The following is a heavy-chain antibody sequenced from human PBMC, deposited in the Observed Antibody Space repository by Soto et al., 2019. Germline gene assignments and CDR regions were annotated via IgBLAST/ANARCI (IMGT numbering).Heavy chain of an antibody. CDR2: IYYSGST. Sequence: PSETLSLTCTVSGGSISSSSYYWGWIRQPPGKGLEWIGSIYYSGSTYYNPSLKSRVTISVDTSKNQFSLKLSSVTAADTAVYYCARSLWGRITIFGVVTSYYYYYAIDVWGQGTTVT. CDR3: ARSLWGRITIFGVVTSYYYYYAIDV. J-gene: IGHJ6*02. CDR1: GGSISSSSYY. D-gene: IGHD3-3*01. V-gene: IGHV4-39*01.